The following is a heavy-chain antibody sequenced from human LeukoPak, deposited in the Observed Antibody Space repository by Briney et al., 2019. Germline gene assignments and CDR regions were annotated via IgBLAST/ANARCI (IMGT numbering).Heavy chain of an antibody. D-gene: IGHD3-10*01. V-gene: IGHV4-59*01. CDR3: ARSLRMVRGEYYFDY. Sequence: KPSETLSLTCTVSGGSISSYYWSWIRQPPGKGLEWVGYIYYTGSTNYNPSLKSRVTISVDMSKNQFSLELSSVTAADTAVYYCARSLRMVRGEYYFDYWGQGTLVTVSS. CDR1: GGSISSYY. CDR2: IYYTGST. J-gene: IGHJ4*02.